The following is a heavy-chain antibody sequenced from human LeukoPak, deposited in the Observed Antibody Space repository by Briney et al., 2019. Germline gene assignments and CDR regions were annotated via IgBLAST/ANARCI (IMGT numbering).Heavy chain of an antibody. V-gene: IGHV2-5*01. D-gene: IGHD2-21*02. CDR2: IYWNDDK. CDR3: ANCGGDCATFDY. J-gene: IGHJ4*02. CDR1: GFSLSTSGVG. Sequence: ESGPTLVKPTQPLTLTCTFSGFSLSTSGVGVGWIRQPPGKALEWLALIYWNDDKRYSPSLKSRLTITKDTSKNQVVLTMTNMDPVDTATYYCANCGGDCATFDYWGQGTLVTVSS.